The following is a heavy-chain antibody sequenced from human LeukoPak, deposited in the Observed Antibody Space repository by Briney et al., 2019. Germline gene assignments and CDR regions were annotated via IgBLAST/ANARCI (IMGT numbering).Heavy chain of an antibody. J-gene: IGHJ4*01. Sequence: GGSLRLSCAASGFTVSRYYMSWVRQAPGKGLEWVSTIYSAGSAYYADSVTGRFSISRDNSNNTLYLHMNSLRAEDTAVYYCARGIYGPYYFDYWGQGTLVTVSS. CDR1: GFTVSRYY. CDR2: IYSAGSA. V-gene: IGHV3-53*01. D-gene: IGHD2/OR15-2a*01. CDR3: ARGIYGPYYFDY.